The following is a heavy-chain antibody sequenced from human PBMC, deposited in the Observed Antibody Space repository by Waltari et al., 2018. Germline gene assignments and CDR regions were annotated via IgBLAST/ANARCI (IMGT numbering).Heavy chain of an antibody. V-gene: IGHV3-23*04. D-gene: IGHD1-26*01. CDR1: GFTFSSYA. Sequence: EVQLVESGGGLVQPGGSLRLSCAASGFTFSSYAMSWVRRAPGKGLEGVSAISGSGGSTYYADSVKGRFTISRDNSKNTLYLQMNSLRAEDTAVYYCAKDSEWEPALFDYWGQGTLVTVSS. CDR3: AKDSEWEPALFDY. J-gene: IGHJ4*02. CDR2: ISGSGGST.